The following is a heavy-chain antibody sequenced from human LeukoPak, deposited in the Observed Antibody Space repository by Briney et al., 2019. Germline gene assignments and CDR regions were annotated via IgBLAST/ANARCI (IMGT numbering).Heavy chain of an antibody. CDR2: IKEDGSEK. V-gene: IGHV3-7*05. CDR3: ARFSYSSRWTPFDY. J-gene: IGHJ4*02. D-gene: IGHD6-13*01. Sequence: GGSLRLSCVVSGFTFSSYAMSWVRQAPGKGLEWVANIKEDGSEKYYVDSVKGRFNISRDNAKNSLFLQMNSLRVEDTAVYFCARFSYSSRWTPFDYWGQGTLVTVSS. CDR1: GFTFSSYA.